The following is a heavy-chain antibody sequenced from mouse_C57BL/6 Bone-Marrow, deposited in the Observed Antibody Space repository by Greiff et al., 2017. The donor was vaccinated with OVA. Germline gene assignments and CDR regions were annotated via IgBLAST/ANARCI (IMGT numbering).Heavy chain of an antibody. V-gene: IGHV1-54*01. D-gene: IGHD2-5*01. J-gene: IGHJ4*01. CDR1: GYAFTNYL. CDR3: ARRSNYPMDY. Sequence: QVQLQQSGAELVRPGTSVKVSCKASGYAFTNYLIEWVKQRPGQGLEWIGEINPGSGGTNYNEKLKGKATLTADKSSSTAYMQLSILTSEDSAVYFCARRSNYPMDYWGQGTSVTVSS. CDR2: INPGSGGT.